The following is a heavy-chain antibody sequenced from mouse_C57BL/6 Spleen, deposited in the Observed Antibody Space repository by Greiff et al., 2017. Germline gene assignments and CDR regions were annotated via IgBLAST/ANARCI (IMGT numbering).Heavy chain of an antibody. V-gene: IGHV5-17*01. CDR1: GFTFSDYG. CDR3: ARTNYGSREGMDY. Sequence: EVKLVESGGGLVKPGGSLKLSCAASGFTFSDYGMHWVRQAPEKGLEWVAYISSGSGTIYYADTVKGRFTISRDNAKNTLFLQMTSLRSEDTAMYYYARTNYGSREGMDYWGQGTSVTVSS. J-gene: IGHJ4*01. CDR2: ISSGSGTI. D-gene: IGHD1-1*01.